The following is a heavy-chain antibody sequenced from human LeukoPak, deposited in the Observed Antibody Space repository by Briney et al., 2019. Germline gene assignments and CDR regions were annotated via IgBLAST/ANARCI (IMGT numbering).Heavy chain of an antibody. V-gene: IGHV4-61*01. CDR1: GGSVSSGNYY. CDR2: IYYSGST. J-gene: IGHJ6*02. D-gene: IGHD3-10*01. Sequence: SETLSLTCTVSGGSVSSGNYYWSWIRQPPGKGLEWIVYIYYSGSTNYNPSLKSRVTISVDTSKNQFSLKLSSVTAADTAVYYCARYGSGGFGETYYYYYGMDVWGQGTTVTVSS. CDR3: ARYGSGGFGETYYYYYGMDV.